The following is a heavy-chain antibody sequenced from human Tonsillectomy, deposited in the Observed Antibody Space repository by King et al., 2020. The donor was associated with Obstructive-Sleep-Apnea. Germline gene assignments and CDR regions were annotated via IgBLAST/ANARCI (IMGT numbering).Heavy chain of an antibody. CDR1: GFTCSSYW. Sequence: VQLVESGGGLVQPGGSLRLSCAASGFTCSSYWMHWVRQAPGKGLVWVSRTNGDGSSTSNAGSLKGRFTISRDNAKNTLYPQMNSLRAEDTAVYYCARELDDSSGYVFDYWGQGTLVTVSS. D-gene: IGHD3-22*01. J-gene: IGHJ4*02. CDR3: ARELDDSSGYVFDY. CDR2: TNGDGSST. V-gene: IGHV3-74*01.